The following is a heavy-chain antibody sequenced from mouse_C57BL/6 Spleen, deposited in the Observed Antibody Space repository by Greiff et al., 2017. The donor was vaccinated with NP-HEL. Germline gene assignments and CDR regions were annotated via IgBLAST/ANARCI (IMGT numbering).Heavy chain of an antibody. V-gene: IGHV5-9-1*02. CDR1: GFTFSSYA. CDR2: ISSGVDYI. CDR3: TGSSYPWYFDV. J-gene: IGHJ1*03. Sequence: EVQRVESGEGLVKPGGSLKLSCAASGFTFSSYAMSWVRQTPEKRLEWVAYISSGVDYIYYADTVKGRFTISRDNARHTLYLQMSSLKSEDTAMYYCTGSSYPWYFDVWGTGTTVTVSS. D-gene: IGHD1-1*01.